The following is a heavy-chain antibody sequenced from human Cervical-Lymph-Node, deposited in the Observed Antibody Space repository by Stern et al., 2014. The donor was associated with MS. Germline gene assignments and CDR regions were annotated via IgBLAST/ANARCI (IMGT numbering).Heavy chain of an antibody. J-gene: IGHJ4*02. CDR3: ARARRGFDY. CDR2: ISSSSAYI. Sequence: VQLVESGGGLVKPGGSLRLSCAVSGFTFSNYTMNWVRQAPGRGLEWVSSISSSSAYIYYSNSVRGRFTISRDNAKNSLYLQMNSLRAEDTAVYYCARARRGFDYWGQGTLVIVSS. CDR1: GFTFSNYT. V-gene: IGHV3-21*06.